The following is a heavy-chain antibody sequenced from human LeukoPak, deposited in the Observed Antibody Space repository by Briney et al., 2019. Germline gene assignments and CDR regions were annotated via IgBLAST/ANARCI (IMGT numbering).Heavy chain of an antibody. CDR3: ARDRDGGPYYYYGMDV. CDR1: GGSVSSGSYY. D-gene: IGHD4-23*01. V-gene: IGHV4-61*01. J-gene: IGHJ6*02. Sequence: PSETLSLTCTVSGGSVSSGSYYWSWIRQPPGKGLEWIVYIYYSGSTNYNPSLKSRVTISVDTSKNQFSLKLSSVTAADTAVYYCARDRDGGPYYYYGMDVWGQGTTVTVSS. CDR2: IYYSGST.